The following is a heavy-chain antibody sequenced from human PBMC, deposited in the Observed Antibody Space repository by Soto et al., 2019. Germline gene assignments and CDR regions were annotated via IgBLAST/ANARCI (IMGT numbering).Heavy chain of an antibody. CDR2: IIPIFGTA. Sequence: QVQLVQSGAEVKKPGSSVKVSCKASGGTFSSYAISWVRQAPGQGLEWMGGIIPIFGTANYAQKFQGRVTITADESTSTAYMELSSLRSEDTAVYYCAVERFGPSHYYYYGMDVWGQGTTVTVSS. D-gene: IGHD1-1*01. V-gene: IGHV1-69*12. CDR1: GGTFSSYA. CDR3: AVERFGPSHYYYYGMDV. J-gene: IGHJ6*02.